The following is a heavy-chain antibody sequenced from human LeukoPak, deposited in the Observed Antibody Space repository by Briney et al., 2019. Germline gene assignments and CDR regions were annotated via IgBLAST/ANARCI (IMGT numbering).Heavy chain of an antibody. CDR1: VYTFTSYG. CDR3: ARVMGIYDSSGYSGY. V-gene: IGHV1-18*01. D-gene: IGHD3-22*01. CDR2: ISAYNGNT. J-gene: IGHJ4*02. Sequence: EASVKVSCRASVYTFTSYGISWVRQAPGQGLEWMGWISAYNGNTNYAQKLQGRVTMTTDTSTSTAYMELRSLRSDDTAVYYCARVMGIYDSSGYSGYWGQGTLVTVSS.